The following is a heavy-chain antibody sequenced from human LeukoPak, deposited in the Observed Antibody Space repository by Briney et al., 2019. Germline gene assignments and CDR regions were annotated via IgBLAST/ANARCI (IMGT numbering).Heavy chain of an antibody. D-gene: IGHD6-13*01. V-gene: IGHV1-69*05. J-gene: IGHJ4*02. CDR3: ARVVIAAADRPFDY. CDR2: IIPIFGTA. Sequence: SVKVSCKATGGTFRSYAISWVRQAPGQGLEWMGGIIPIFGTANYAQKFQGRVTITTDESTSTVYMELSSLRSEDTAVYYCARVVIAAADRPFDYWGQGTLVTVSS. CDR1: GGTFRSYA.